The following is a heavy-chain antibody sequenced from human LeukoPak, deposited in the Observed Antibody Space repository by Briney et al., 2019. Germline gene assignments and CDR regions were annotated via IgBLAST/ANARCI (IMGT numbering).Heavy chain of an antibody. J-gene: IGHJ6*03. CDR3: AKSPGRNYYYYYMDV. Sequence: GGSLRLSCAASGFTFSSYSMNWVRQAPGKGLEWVSYISSSSSTIYYADSVKGRFTISRDNAKNTLYLQMNSLRAEDTAVYYCAKSPGRNYYYYYMDVWGKGTTVTVSS. CDR1: GFTFSSYS. CDR2: ISSSSSTI. V-gene: IGHV3-48*01.